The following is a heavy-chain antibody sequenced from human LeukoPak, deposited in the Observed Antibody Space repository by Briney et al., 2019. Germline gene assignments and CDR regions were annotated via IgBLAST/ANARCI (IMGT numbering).Heavy chain of an antibody. CDR2: IKEDGSDK. V-gene: IGHV3-7*03. CDR1: GFTFSSYW. J-gene: IGHJ4*02. CDR3: ARSIAAAGDY. Sequence: GGSLRLSCAVSGFTFSSYWMSWVRQAPGKGLEWVANIKEDGSDKNYVDSVKGRFTISRDNAKNSLFLQMNSLRAEDTAVYYCARSIAAAGDYWGQETLVTVSS. D-gene: IGHD6-13*01.